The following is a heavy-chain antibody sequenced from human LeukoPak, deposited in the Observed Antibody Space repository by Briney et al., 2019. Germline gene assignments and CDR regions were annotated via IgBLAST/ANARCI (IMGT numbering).Heavy chain of an antibody. CDR3: ARDPIVVVPAAKRTNYYYYGMDV. V-gene: IGHV3-7*03. D-gene: IGHD2-2*01. CDR1: GFTFSSYW. Sequence: GGSLRLSCAASGFTFSSYWMSWVRQAPGKGLEWVANIKQDGSEKYYVDSVKGQFTISRDNAKNSLYLQMNSLRAEDTAVYYCARDPIVVVPAAKRTNYYYYGMDVWGQGTTVTVSS. CDR2: IKQDGSEK. J-gene: IGHJ6*02.